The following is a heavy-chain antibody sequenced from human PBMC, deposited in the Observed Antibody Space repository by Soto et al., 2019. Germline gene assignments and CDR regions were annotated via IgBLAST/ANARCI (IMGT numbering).Heavy chain of an antibody. CDR1: GYTLTELS. V-gene: IGHV1-24*01. Sequence: ASVKVSCKVSGYTLTELSMHWVRQAPGKGLEWMGGFDPEDGETIYAQKFQGRVTMTEDTSTDTAYMELSSLRSEDTAVYYCATSNRFGLQWDYWGQGTLVTVSS. CDR2: FDPEDGET. D-gene: IGHD3-10*01. CDR3: ATSNRFGLQWDY. J-gene: IGHJ4*02.